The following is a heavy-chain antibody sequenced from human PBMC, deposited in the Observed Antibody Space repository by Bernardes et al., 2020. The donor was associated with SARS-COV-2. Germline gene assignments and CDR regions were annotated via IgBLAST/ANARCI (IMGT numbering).Heavy chain of an antibody. V-gene: IGHV1-2*02. CDR3: ARDLNQRILPYYYDSSGYSSERFG. D-gene: IGHD3-22*01. Sequence: ASVKVSCKASGYTFTGYYMHWVRQAPGQGLEWMGWINPNSGGTNYAQKFQGRVTMTRDTSISTAYMELSRLRSDDTAVYYCARDLNQRILPYYYDSSGYSSERFGWGQGTLVTVSS. J-gene: IGHJ4*02. CDR2: INPNSGGT. CDR1: GYTFTGYY.